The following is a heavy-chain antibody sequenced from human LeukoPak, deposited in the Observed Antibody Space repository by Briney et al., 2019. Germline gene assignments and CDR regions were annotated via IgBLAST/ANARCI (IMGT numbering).Heavy chain of an antibody. V-gene: IGHV1-2*02. CDR1: GYTFTGYY. CDR2: INPNSGGT. J-gene: IGHJ5*02. D-gene: IGHD3-16*01. Sequence: ASVKVSCKASGYTFTGYYMHWVRQAPGQGLEWMGWINPNSGGTNYAQKFQGRVTMTRDTSISTTYMELSRLTSDDTAVYYCARASFWESPINWFAPWGQGTLVTVSS. CDR3: ARASFWESPINWFAP.